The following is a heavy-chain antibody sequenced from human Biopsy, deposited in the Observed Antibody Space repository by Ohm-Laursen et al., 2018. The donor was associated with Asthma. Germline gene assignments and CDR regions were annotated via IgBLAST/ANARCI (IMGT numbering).Heavy chain of an antibody. Sequence: TLSLTCTVSGGSISSGGYYWSWIRQHPGQGLEWIGYIYYSGSTYYNPSLKSRVTISVDTSKNQFSLKLSSVTAADTAVYYCARGPPVDREDWGQGTLVTVSS. J-gene: IGHJ4*02. CDR1: GGSISSGGYY. CDR2: IYYSGST. V-gene: IGHV4-31*03. D-gene: IGHD5-24*01. CDR3: ARGPPVDRED.